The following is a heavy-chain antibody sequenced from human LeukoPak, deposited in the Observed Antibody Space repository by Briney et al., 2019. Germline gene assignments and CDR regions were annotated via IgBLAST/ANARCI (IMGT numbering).Heavy chain of an antibody. J-gene: IGHJ4*02. CDR1: GFTFSEYA. V-gene: IGHV3-64D*09. Sequence: PGGSLRLSCSASGFTFSEYAMHWVRQAPGKGLEYVSAINDNGRSTYYADSVKGRFSISRDNSKSTLYLQMSSLRTEDTAVYYCVKYSSGWYYDYWGQGTLVTVSS. CDR2: INDNGRST. CDR3: VKYSSGWYYDY. D-gene: IGHD6-19*01.